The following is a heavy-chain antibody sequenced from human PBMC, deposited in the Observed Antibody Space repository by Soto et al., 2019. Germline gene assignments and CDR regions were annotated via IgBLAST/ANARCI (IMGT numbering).Heavy chain of an antibody. J-gene: IGHJ4*02. CDR1: GFTFSSYA. CDR3: ARSFSILNYYGSGSYYALNY. CDR2: IKQDGSEK. V-gene: IGHV3-7*01. D-gene: IGHD3-10*01. Sequence: PGGSLRLSCAASGFTFSSYAMSWVRQAPGKGLEWVANIKQDGSEKYYVDSVKGRFTISRDNAKNSLYLQMNSLRAEDTAVYYCARSFSILNYYGSGSYYALNYWGQGTLVTVSS.